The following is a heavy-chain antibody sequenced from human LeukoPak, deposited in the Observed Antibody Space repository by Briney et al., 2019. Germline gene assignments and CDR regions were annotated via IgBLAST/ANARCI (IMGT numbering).Heavy chain of an antibody. J-gene: IGHJ4*02. CDR1: GFTFSSYT. CDR2: IYSGGST. Sequence: GGSLRLSCAASGFTFSSYTMSWVRQAPGKGLEWVSVIYSGGSTYYADSVKGRFTISRDNSKNTLYLQMNSLRAEDTAVYYCARANDAFDYWGQGTLVTVSS. V-gene: IGHV3-53*01. CDR3: ARANDAFDY. D-gene: IGHD1-1*01.